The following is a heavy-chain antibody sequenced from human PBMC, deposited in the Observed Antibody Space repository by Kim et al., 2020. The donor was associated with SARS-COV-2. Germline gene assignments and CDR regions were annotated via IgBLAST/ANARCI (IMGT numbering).Heavy chain of an antibody. D-gene: IGHD6-6*01. Sequence: AQKFQGRVTITADESTSTAYMELSSLRSEDTAVYYCARDRRIAARAFDYWGQGTLVTVSS. J-gene: IGHJ4*02. V-gene: IGHV1-69*01. CDR3: ARDRRIAARAFDY.